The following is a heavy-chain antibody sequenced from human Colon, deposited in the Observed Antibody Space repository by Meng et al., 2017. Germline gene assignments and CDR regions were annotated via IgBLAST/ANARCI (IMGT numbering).Heavy chain of an antibody. CDR3: ARVGYCVNGVCYQTLGH. CDR2: IYESGIA. Sequence: QLQLQESGPGLVKPSETLSLTCSVSGASINSTGFSWNWVRQPPGKGLEWIGYIYESGIAYYNPSLKSRVTISLDRSKNQFSLNMTSVTAADTAVYFCARVGYCVNGVCYQTLGHWSQGTLVTVSS. D-gene: IGHD2-8*01. CDR1: GASINSTGFS. V-gene: IGHV4-30-2*01. J-gene: IGHJ4*02.